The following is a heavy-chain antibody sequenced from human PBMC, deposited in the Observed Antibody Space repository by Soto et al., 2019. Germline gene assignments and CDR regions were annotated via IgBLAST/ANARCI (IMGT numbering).Heavy chain of an antibody. CDR1: GVSISNYY. V-gene: IGHV4-59*01. J-gene: IGHJ4*02. Sequence: SETLSLTCNVSGVSISNYYWTWVRQPPGKGLEWIGYIYYTVGTNYNPSLKSRATISLDMSKNQFSLKLSSVTAADTAVYYCATGSYFRFDSWGQGTLVSVSS. CDR2: IYYTVGT. D-gene: IGHD1-26*01. CDR3: ATGSYFRFDS.